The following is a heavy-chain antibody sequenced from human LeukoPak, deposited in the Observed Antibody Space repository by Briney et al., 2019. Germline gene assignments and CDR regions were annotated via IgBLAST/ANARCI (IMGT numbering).Heavy chain of an antibody. V-gene: IGHV3-21*01. D-gene: IGHD3-10*01. CDR1: GFTFSSYS. CDR3: ASYGSGRQHADY. CDR2: ISSSSSYI. Sequence: GGSLRLSCAASGFTFSSYSMNWVRQAPGKGLEWFSSISSSSSYIYYADSVKGRFTISRDNAKNSLYLQMNSLRAEDTAVYYCASYGSGRQHADYWGQGTLVTVSS. J-gene: IGHJ4*02.